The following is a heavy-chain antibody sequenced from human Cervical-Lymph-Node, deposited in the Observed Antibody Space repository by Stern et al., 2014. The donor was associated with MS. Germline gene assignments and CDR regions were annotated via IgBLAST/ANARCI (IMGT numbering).Heavy chain of an antibody. CDR1: GVSISSYY. V-gene: IGHV4-59*01. D-gene: IGHD1-1*01. J-gene: IGHJ6*02. Sequence: QLQLQESGPGLLKPSETLSLTCSVSGVSISSYYWSWVRQPPGKGLDYIGYISYSGSTTYNPSLKSRVTISLDTSKNQFSLNLNSVTAADTAVYYCAKIRSTFRNWNFLVGGMDVWGQGTTVTVSS. CDR3: AKIRSTFRNWNFLVGGMDV. CDR2: ISYSGST.